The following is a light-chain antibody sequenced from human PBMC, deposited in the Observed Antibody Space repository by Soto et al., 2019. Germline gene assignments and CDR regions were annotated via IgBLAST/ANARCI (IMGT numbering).Light chain of an antibody. V-gene: IGLV1-40*01. CDR2: ANT. Sequence: QPVLTQPPSVYGAPGQRVTFSCTGSSSNIGAGYDVHWYQQLPGTAPKLLIYANTNRPSGVPDRFSGSKSGTSASLAITGLQAEDEADYYCQSYDSSLSAYVFGTGTKLTVL. CDR1: SSNIGAGYD. J-gene: IGLJ1*01. CDR3: QSYDSSLSAYV.